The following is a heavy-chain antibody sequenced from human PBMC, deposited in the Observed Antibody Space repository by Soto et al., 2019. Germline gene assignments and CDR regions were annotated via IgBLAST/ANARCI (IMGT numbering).Heavy chain of an antibody. Sequence: PGESLKISCKGSGYTFTTYWIAWVRQMPGKGLEWMGIIYPGDSDTRYSPSFQGQVTISADKSISTAYLQWSSLKASDTAMYYCARQYCGGGTCYLAGFDYWGQGTLVTVSS. J-gene: IGHJ4*02. V-gene: IGHV5-51*01. CDR2: IYPGDSDT. CDR1: GYTFTTYW. CDR3: ARQYCGGGTCYLAGFDY. D-gene: IGHD2-15*01.